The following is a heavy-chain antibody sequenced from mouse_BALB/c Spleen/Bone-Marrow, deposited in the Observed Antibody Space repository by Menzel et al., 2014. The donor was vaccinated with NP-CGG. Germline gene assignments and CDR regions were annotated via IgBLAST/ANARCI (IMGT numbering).Heavy chain of an antibody. CDR1: GYTFTNSW. V-gene: IGHV1S130*01. CDR2: IHPNSGNT. J-gene: IGHJ2*01. CDR3: ARHHRYAYYVDY. D-gene: IGHD2-14*01. Sequence: VQLQQSGSVLVRPGASVRLPCKASGYTFTNSWIHWAKQRPGQGLEWIGEIHPNSGNTNYNEKFKGKATLTVDTSSSTAYVDLSSLTSEDSSVYYCARHHRYAYYVDYWGQGTPLTVSS.